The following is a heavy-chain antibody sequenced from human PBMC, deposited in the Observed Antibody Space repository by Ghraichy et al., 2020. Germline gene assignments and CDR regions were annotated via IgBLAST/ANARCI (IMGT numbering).Heavy chain of an antibody. CDR2: MNPNSGNT. CDR1: GYTFTSYD. CDR3: ARAGKSWYGEDWFDP. V-gene: IGHV1-8*01. J-gene: IGHJ5*02. D-gene: IGHD6-13*01. Sequence: ASVKVSCKASGYTFTSYDINWVRQATGQGLEWMGWMNPNSGNTGYAQKFQGRVTMTRNTSISTAYMELSSLRSEDTAVYYCARAGKSWYGEDWFDPWGQGTLVTVSS.